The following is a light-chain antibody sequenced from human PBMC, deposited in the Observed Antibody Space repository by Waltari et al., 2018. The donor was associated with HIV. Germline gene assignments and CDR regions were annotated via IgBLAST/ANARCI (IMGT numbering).Light chain of an antibody. J-gene: IGLJ3*02. CDR2: DVS. Sequence: QSALTQPASVSGSPGQSITISCTGTSSDVGGYNYVSWYQQHPGKAPKLMIYDVSNLPSGFSNRFAGSKAGNPSSLTISGLQAEDEAEYYCSSYTSSSTWVFGGVTKLTVL. V-gene: IGLV2-14*01. CDR1: SSDVGGYNY. CDR3: SSYTSSSTWV.